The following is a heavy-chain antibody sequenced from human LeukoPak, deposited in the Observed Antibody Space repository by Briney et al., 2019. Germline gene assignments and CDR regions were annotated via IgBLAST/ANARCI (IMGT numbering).Heavy chain of an antibody. CDR1: GFTFSRYW. J-gene: IGHJ4*02. CDR2: IKQDGSEK. V-gene: IGHV3-7*03. Sequence: GGSLRLSCAASGFTFSRYWMSWVRQAPGRGREWVAHIKQDGSEKYYVDSVKGRFTISRDNAKNSLYLQMNSLRAEDTAVYYCARGELSSGYYYDYWGQGTRVTVSS. CDR3: ARGELSSGYYYDY. D-gene: IGHD3-22*01.